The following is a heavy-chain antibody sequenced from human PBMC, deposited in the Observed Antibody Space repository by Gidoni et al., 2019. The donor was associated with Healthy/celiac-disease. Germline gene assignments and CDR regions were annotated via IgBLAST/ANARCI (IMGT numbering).Heavy chain of an antibody. V-gene: IGHV1-18*01. Sequence: QVQLVQSGAEVKKPGASVKVSCKASGYTFTSYGISWVRQAPGQGLEWMGWDRAYNGNTNYAQKLQGRVTMTTDTSTSTAYMELRSLRSDDTAVYYCTRVATGTPYNWFDPWGQGTLVTVSS. D-gene: IGHD1-1*01. CDR1: GYTFTSYG. CDR2: DRAYNGNT. J-gene: IGHJ5*02. CDR3: TRVATGTPYNWFDP.